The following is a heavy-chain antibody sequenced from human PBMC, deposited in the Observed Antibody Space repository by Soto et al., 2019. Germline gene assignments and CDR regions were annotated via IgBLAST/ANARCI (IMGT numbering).Heavy chain of an antibody. CDR3: AMKNRASYHFDY. CDR1: GGTFRAYA. D-gene: IGHD3-16*02. CDR2: VIPVFGTS. J-gene: IGHJ4*02. Sequence: SVQVSCKPSGGTFRAYAVTWVRQAPGQGLEWMGGVIPVFGTSTYAQNFQGRVTITADESTTTAHMELSSLRSEDTAVYYCAMKNRASYHFDYWGQGSLVTV. V-gene: IGHV1-69*13.